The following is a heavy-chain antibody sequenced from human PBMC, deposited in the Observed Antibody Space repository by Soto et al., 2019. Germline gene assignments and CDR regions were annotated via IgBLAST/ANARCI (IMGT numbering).Heavy chain of an antibody. CDR1: GFTFSSYG. J-gene: IGHJ6*02. CDR3: ARDRYSYYDFWSGSLPYYYYGMGV. D-gene: IGHD3-3*01. CDR2: ISYDGSNK. V-gene: IGHV3-30*03. Sequence: PGGSLRLSCAASGFTFSSYGMHWVRQAPGKGLEWVAVISYDGSNKYYADSVKGRFTISRDNAKNSLYLQMNSLRAEDTAVYYCARDRYSYYDFWSGSLPYYYYGMGVWGQGTTVTVSS.